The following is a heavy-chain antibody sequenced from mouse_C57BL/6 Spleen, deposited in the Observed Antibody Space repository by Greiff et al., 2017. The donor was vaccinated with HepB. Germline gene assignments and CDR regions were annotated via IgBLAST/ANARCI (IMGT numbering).Heavy chain of an antibody. D-gene: IGHD1-1*01. CDR2: IYPGGGYT. J-gene: IGHJ4*01. CDR1: GYTFTNYW. V-gene: IGHV1-63*01. CDR3: ARRDYGSSYSHYYAMDY. Sequence: VKLVESGAELVRPGTSVKMSCKASGYTFTNYWIGWAKQRPGHGLEWIGDIYPGGGYTNYNEKFKGKATLTADKSSSTAYMQFSSLTSEDSAIYYCARRDYGSSYSHYYAMDYWGQGTSVTVSS.